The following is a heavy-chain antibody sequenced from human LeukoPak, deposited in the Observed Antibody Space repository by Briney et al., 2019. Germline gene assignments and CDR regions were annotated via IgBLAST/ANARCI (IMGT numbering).Heavy chain of an antibody. J-gene: IGHJ6*03. D-gene: IGHD1-1*01. CDR3: ARASSAQLERRSGWGRYYYYMDV. V-gene: IGHV4-39*07. Sequence: PSETLSLTCTVSGGSISSSSYYWGWIRQPPGKGLEWIGSIYYSGSTYYNPSLKSRVTISVDTSKNQFSLKLSSVTAADTAVYCCARASSAQLERRSGWGRYYYYMDVWGKGTTVTVSS. CDR1: GGSISSSSYY. CDR2: IYYSGST.